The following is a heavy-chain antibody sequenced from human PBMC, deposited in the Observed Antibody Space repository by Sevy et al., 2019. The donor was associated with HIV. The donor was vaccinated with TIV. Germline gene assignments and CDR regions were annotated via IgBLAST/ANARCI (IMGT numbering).Heavy chain of an antibody. CDR2: IDTYNGNT. V-gene: IGHV1-18*01. CDR3: ARDKSVQVVYGVIRNIYGMDA. CDR1: GYTFSSYG. Sequence: ASVKVSCKASGYTFSSYGISWVRQAPGQGLEWMGWIDTYNGNTNYAQKFQGRVTVTTDTSTSTAYMELRSLRSDDTAIYYCARDKSVQVVYGVIRNIYGMDAWGQGTTVTVSS. D-gene: IGHD2-8*02. J-gene: IGHJ6*02.